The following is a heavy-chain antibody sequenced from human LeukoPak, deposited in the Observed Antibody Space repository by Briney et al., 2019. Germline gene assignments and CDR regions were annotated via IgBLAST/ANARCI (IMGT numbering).Heavy chain of an antibody. D-gene: IGHD6-13*01. V-gene: IGHV4-39*01. CDR3: ASFVASSSWSFDY. CDR1: GGSISSSSYY. Sequence: SETLSLTCTVSGGSISSSSYYWDWIRQPPGKGLEWIGSISYSGSTYYNPSLKSRVTISVDTSKNQFSLRLSSVTAADTAVYYCASFVASSSWSFDYWGQGTLVTVSS. CDR2: ISYSGST. J-gene: IGHJ4*02.